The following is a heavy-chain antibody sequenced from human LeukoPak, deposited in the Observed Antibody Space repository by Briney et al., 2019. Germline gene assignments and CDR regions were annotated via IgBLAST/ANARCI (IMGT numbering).Heavy chain of an antibody. CDR2: ISGSGGST. V-gene: IGHV3-23*01. J-gene: IGHJ4*02. CDR3: AKVPYYDILTGFDY. D-gene: IGHD3-9*01. Sequence: GGSLRLSCAASGFTFSSYAMSWVRQAPGKGLEWVSAISGSGGSTYYADSVKGRFTISRDNSKNTLYLQMNSLRAEDTAVCYCAKVPYYDILTGFDYWGQGTLVTVSS. CDR1: GFTFSSYA.